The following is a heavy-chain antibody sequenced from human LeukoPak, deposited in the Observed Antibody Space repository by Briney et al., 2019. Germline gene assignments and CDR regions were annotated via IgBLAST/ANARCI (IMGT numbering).Heavy chain of an antibody. V-gene: IGHV3-21*01. CDR1: GFTFSSYS. CDR3: ARDKGDYYYGSGSRYFDY. CDR2: ISSSSYI. J-gene: IGHJ4*02. Sequence: PGGSLRLSCAASGFTFSSYSMNWVRQAPGKGLEWVSSISSSSYIYYADSVKGRFTISRDNAKNSLYLQMNSLRAEDTAVYYCARDKGDYYYGSGSRYFDYWGQGTLVTVSS. D-gene: IGHD3-10*01.